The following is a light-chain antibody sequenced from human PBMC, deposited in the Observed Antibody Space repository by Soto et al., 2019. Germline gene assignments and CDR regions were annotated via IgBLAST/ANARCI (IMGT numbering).Light chain of an antibody. V-gene: IGLV2-14*01. CDR1: SSDVGGYNY. CDR2: DVS. J-gene: IGLJ1*01. Sequence: QSALTQPASVSGSPGQSITISCTGTSSDVGGYNYVSWYQQYPGKAPKLMISDVSNRPSGVSSRFSGSKSGNTASLTISGLHADDDADYCSCSSRSITTLVFGTGTKLTVL. CDR3: CSSRSITTLV.